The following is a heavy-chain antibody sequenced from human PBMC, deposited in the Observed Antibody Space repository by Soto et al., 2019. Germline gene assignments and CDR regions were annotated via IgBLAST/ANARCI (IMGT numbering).Heavy chain of an antibody. Sequence: ASVKVCCKASVYTFSNFGITWVRQAPGQGLQWMGWIAVHSGSTKFVQDLQGRVSMTTDTSTSTAYMELRNLRSDDTAVYYCASERQGRYEYWGQRTLV. CDR1: VYTFSNFG. D-gene: IGHD5-12*01. V-gene: IGHV1-18*01. CDR3: ASERQGRYEY. J-gene: IGHJ4*02. CDR2: IAVHSGST.